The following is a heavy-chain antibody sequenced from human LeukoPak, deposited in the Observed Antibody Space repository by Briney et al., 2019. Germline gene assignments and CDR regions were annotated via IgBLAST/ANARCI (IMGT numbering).Heavy chain of an antibody. V-gene: IGHV4-39*07. CDR2: SYYSGST. CDR3: TRSRTSGWTYTAFDI. CDR1: GGSISSSSYY. Sequence: SQTLSLTCTVSGGSISSSSYYWGWIRQPPGKGLEWIGSSYYSGSTYYNPSLESRVTISVDTSKNQFSLSLSSMTAADTAFYYCTRSRTSGWTYTAFDIWGQGTMVTVPS. D-gene: IGHD6-19*01. J-gene: IGHJ3*02.